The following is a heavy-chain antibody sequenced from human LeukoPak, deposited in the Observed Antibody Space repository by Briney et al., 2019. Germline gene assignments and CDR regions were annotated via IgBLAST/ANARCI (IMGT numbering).Heavy chain of an antibody. D-gene: IGHD5-24*01. J-gene: IGHJ1*01. CDR2: ISSPGGNT. CDR1: GFILSSFA. V-gene: IGHV3-23*01. CDR3: AKTRNGYTTEYLQH. Sequence: PGGSLRLSCTSSGFILSSFAMSWVRQAPGKGLEWVSSISSPGGNTYYADSVKGRFTISRDKSNNLVYLQMNSLRAEDTAVYYCAKTRNGYTTEYLQHWGQGTLVTVSS.